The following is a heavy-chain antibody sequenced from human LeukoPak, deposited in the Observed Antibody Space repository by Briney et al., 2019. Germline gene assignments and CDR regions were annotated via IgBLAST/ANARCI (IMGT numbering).Heavy chain of an antibody. Sequence: SETLSLTCSVYGGSFSGYCWSWIRQPPGKGLEWIGEINHSGSTNYNPSLKTRVTISLDRSKDQFSLKLTSVTAADTAVCYCTRGKPETVFDSWGRGTLVTVSS. J-gene: IGHJ4*01. V-gene: IGHV4-34*01. CDR3: TRGKPETVFDS. CDR1: GGSFSGYC. CDR2: INHSGST.